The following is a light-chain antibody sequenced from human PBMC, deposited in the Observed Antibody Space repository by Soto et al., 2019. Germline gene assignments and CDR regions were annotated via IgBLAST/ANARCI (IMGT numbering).Light chain of an antibody. J-gene: IGKJ1*01. Sequence: SRAWVAGRVRDRVTSTCRASQGISNYLAWYQQKPGKVPKLLIYAASTLQSGVPSRFSGSGSGTDFPLTISRLQPESGAAIPSQKYISALFMWTFAQGTKVDNK. CDR3: QKYISALFMWT. CDR2: AAS. CDR1: QGISNY. V-gene: IGKV1-27*01.